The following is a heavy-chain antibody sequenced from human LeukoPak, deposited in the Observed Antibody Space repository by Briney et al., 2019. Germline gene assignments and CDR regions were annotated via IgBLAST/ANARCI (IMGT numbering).Heavy chain of an antibody. D-gene: IGHD3-10*01. J-gene: IGHJ4*02. CDR1: GASVSGSPYY. V-gene: IGHV4-39*07. Sequence: SETLSLTCTVSGASVSGSPYYWGWIRQPPGKGLEWIGSIYSSGSTYYNASLQSRVTISIETSKNQFSLKLSSVTAADTAVYYCAREGRRIYYGSGSSFDYWGQGTLVTVSS. CDR2: IYSSGST. CDR3: AREGRRIYYGSGSSFDY.